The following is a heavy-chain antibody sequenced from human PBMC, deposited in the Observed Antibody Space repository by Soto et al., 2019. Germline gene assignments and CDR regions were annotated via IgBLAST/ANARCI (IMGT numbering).Heavy chain of an antibody. J-gene: IGHJ3*02. D-gene: IGHD2-8*01. CDR2: TYYTSKWYN. V-gene: IGHV6-1*01. Sequence: PSQTLSLTCAISGDSVSSNSAAWNWIRQSPSRGLEWLGRTYYTSKWYNDYAVSVKSRITINPDTSKNQFSLQLNSVTPEDTAVYYCARSSEDIVLMVYAILVAFDIWGQGTMVTVSS. CDR3: ARSSEDIVLMVYAILVAFDI. CDR1: GDSVSSNSAA.